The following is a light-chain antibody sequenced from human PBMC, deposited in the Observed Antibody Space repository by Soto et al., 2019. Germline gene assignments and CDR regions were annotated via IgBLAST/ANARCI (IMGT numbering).Light chain of an antibody. CDR1: QGISSF. CDR2: AAS. J-gene: IGKJ1*01. CDR3: QQLNSYPIT. Sequence: IQLTQSPSSLSASIGDRVTITCRASQGISSFLAWYQQKPGKAPKLLIYAASTLQSGVPSRISGSGSGTDFTLTISSLQPEDFATYYCQQLNSYPITFGQGTKVDIK. V-gene: IGKV1-9*01.